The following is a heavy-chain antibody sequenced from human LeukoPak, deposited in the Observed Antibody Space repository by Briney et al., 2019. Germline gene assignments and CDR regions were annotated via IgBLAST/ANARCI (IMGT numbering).Heavy chain of an antibody. D-gene: IGHD6-13*01. CDR1: GFTFSSYW. J-gene: IGHJ4*02. Sequence: GGSLRFSCAASGFTFSSYWMSWVRQAPGKGLEWVANIKQDGSEKYYVDSVKGRFTISRDNAKNSLYLQMNSLRAEDTAMYYCARGRHSSSWSPIDYWGQGTLVTVSS. CDR2: IKQDGSEK. V-gene: IGHV3-7*01. CDR3: ARGRHSSSWSPIDY.